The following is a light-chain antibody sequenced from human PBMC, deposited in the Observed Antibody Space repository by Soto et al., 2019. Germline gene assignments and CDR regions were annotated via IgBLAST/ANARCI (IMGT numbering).Light chain of an antibody. Sequence: QAALTQPASVSGSPGQSITISCTRTSSNVESYNLVSWYQHPPGKAPKLIIYEGSERPSGVSNRFSGAQSGHSASLTISGLQAEDEADYYCSSYAGAVVFGGGTKVTVL. CDR3: SSYAGAVV. J-gene: IGLJ2*01. V-gene: IGLV2-23*01. CDR1: SSNVESYNL. CDR2: EGS.